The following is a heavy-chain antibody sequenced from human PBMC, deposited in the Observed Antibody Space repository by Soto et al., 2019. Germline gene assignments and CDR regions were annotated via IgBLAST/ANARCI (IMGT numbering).Heavy chain of an antibody. CDR2: ISPYNGKT. V-gene: IGHV1-18*01. D-gene: IGHD4-17*01. Sequence: QVQLVQSGAEVKKPGASVKVSCKASGYTDPTYGFNWVRQAPGQGLEWMGWISPYNGKTKFAQKVQGRVTLTTDTSTSTAYMELRSLRSDDTAVYYCARRYGDPSSAAGLDCWGQGTLVTVSS. J-gene: IGHJ4*02. CDR1: GYTDPTYG. CDR3: ARRYGDPSSAAGLDC.